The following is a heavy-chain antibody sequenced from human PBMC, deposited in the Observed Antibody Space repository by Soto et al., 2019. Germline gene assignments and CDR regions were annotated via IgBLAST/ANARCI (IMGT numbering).Heavy chain of an antibody. J-gene: IGHJ6*02. Sequence: ASVKVSCKASGYTFNSHAIHWVRQAPGQRLEWMGWINAGNGNTKYSQKFQGRVTITRDTSASTAYMELSSLRSEDTAVYYCASSYSNYALIDYYYYGMDVWGQGTTVTVSS. V-gene: IGHV1-3*01. D-gene: IGHD4-4*01. CDR2: INAGNGNT. CDR1: GYTFNSHA. CDR3: ASSYSNYALIDYYYYGMDV.